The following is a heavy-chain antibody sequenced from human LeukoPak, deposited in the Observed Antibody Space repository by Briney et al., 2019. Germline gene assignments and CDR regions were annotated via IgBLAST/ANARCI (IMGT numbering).Heavy chain of an antibody. CDR2: INSDGSTT. D-gene: IGHD6-19*01. J-gene: IGHJ4*02. V-gene: IGHV3-74*01. CDR3: ARAVAGPSHLDY. CDR1: GFTFSSYW. Sequence: GGSLRLSCAASGFTFSSYWMHWVRHAPGKGLVWVARINSDGSTTTYADSVKGRFTISRDNAKNTLYLQMNSLRAEDTAVFYCARAVAGPSHLDYWGQGTLVTVSP.